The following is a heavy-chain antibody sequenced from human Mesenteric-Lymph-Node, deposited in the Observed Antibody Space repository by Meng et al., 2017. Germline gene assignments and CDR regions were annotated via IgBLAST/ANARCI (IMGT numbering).Heavy chain of an antibody. Sequence: QVQLVQSGAEGKNPGASVKGSCKTSGYSFTTYGIHWVRQAPGQSLEWMGWVNAASGNTRYSQKFQDRVTINRDTSASSAYMEVSSLRSDDTAVYYCARGIVDGYGGDSWFDPWGQGTLVTVSS. CDR2: VNAASGNT. CDR3: ARGIVDGYGGDSWFDP. J-gene: IGHJ5*02. D-gene: IGHD5-18*01. CDR1: GYSFTTYG. V-gene: IGHV1-3*01.